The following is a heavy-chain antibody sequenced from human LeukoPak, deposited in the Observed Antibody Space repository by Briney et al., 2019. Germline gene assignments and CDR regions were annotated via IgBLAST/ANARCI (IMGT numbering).Heavy chain of an antibody. J-gene: IGHJ4*02. Sequence: ASVKVSCKASGYTFTGYYMHWVRQAPGQGLEWMGRINPNSGCTNYAQKFQGRVTMTRDTSISTAYMELSRLRSDDTAVYYCARDIPKGRIAAAGNYWGQGTLVTVSS. V-gene: IGHV1-2*06. CDR2: INPNSGCT. D-gene: IGHD6-13*01. CDR3: ARDIPKGRIAAAGNY. CDR1: GYTFTGYY.